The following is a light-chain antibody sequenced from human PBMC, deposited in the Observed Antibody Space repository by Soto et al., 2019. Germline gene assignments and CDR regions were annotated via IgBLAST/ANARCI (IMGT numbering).Light chain of an antibody. Sequence: EIVLTQSPASLSLSPGERATLSCRASQSVDSYLVWYQHKPGQAPRLLIYDASSRATGIPDRFSGSGSGTDFTLTISRLEPEDFAVYYCQQYGSSPPSITFGQGTRREIK. CDR1: QSVDSY. CDR2: DAS. CDR3: QQYGSSPPSIT. J-gene: IGKJ5*01. V-gene: IGKV3-20*01.